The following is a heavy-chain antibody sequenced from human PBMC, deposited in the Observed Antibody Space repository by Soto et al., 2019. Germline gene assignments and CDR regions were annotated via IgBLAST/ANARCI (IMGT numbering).Heavy chain of an antibody. V-gene: IGHV2-5*02. CDR3: ARSLWFGELH. J-gene: IGHJ4*02. Sequence: QITLKESGPTLVRPTQTLTLTCSFSGFSLSTTGVGVGWIRQSPGKALAWLAIIYWDNDKRYSPSLKSRVTINKDTSKNQVVLTVTNMDPVDTGTYYCARSLWFGELHWGQGALVTVSS. CDR2: IYWDNDK. CDR1: GFSLSTTGVG. D-gene: IGHD3-10*01.